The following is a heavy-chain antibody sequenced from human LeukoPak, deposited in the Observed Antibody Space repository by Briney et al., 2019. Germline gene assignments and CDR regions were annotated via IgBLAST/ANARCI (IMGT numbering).Heavy chain of an antibody. CDR1: GFTFSSYA. J-gene: IGHJ3*02. V-gene: IGHV3-23*01. D-gene: IGHD4-17*01. CDR3: AKDPRETTVTHGHAFDI. Sequence: GGSLRLSCAASGFTFSSYAMSWVRQAPGKGLEWVSAISGSGGSTYYADSVKGRFTISRDNSKNTLYLQMNSLRAEDTAVYYCAKDPRETTVTHGHAFDIWGQGTMVTVSS. CDR2: ISGSGGST.